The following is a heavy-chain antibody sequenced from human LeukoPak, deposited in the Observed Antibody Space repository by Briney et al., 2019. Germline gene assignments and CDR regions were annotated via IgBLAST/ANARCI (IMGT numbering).Heavy chain of an antibody. Sequence: GGSLRLSCVASRFTFSAYTLHWVRQAPGKGLEWVAVKSHDESNVYYADSVKGRFTISRDNSRNTLYLQMNSLRAEDTAVYYCAKVWSSGSYAPGPWGQGTLVTVSS. J-gene: IGHJ5*02. CDR1: RFTFSAYT. CDR2: KSHDESNV. V-gene: IGHV3-30*04. D-gene: IGHD1-26*01. CDR3: AKVWSSGSYAPGP.